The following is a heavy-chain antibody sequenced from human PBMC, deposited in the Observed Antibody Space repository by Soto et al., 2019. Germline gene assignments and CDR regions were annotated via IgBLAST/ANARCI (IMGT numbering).Heavy chain of an antibody. CDR1: GFTFSDYY. Sequence: QVQLVESGGGLVKPGGSLRLSCAASGFTFSDYYMSWIRQAPGKGLEWVSYISSSSSYTNYADSVKGRFTISRDNAKNSLYLQMNSLRAEDTAVYYCARAVPYSSGWYPDYWGQGTLVTVSS. D-gene: IGHD6-19*01. CDR3: ARAVPYSSGWYPDY. J-gene: IGHJ4*02. CDR2: ISSSSSYT. V-gene: IGHV3-11*06.